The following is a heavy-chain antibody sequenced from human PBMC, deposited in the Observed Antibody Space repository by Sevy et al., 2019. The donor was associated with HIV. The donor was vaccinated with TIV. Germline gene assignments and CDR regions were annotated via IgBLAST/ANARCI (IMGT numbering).Heavy chain of an antibody. J-gene: IGHJ4*02. V-gene: IGHV4-30-4*01. CDR1: GASISSDDSK. D-gene: IGHD4-4*01. CDR2: ISYSGSA. CDR3: ARSLGNSFDS. Sequence: SETLSLTCTVSGASISSDDSKWSWIRQPPGKGLAWIGNISYSGSAYYNPSLQSRVSTSVDTSKNQFSLNLSSVIAADTAVYYCARSLGNSFDSWGQGTLVTVSS.